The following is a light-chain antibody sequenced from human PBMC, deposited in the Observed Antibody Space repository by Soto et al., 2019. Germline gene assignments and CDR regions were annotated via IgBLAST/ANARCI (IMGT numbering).Light chain of an antibody. CDR2: EVS. J-gene: IGLJ1*01. CDR1: SSYIGNVYY. V-gene: IGLV2-14*01. Sequence: QSALTQPSSVSVSPGQSSTISSPGTSSYIGNVYYVSWYQQHPGKAPKLLIYEVSNRPSGVSNRFSASKSGNTASLTISGLQAEDEADYYCSSYLPNSIRYVFGTGTKGTVL. CDR3: SSYLPNSIRYV.